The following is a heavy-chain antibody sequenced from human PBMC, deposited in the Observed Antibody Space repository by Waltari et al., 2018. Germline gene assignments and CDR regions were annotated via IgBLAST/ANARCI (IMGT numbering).Heavy chain of an antibody. Sequence: EVQLVESGGGLVQPGGSLRLSCAVSGFSFSRHWLSWVRQAPGKGLDWVANINEDGSTKYYAVSVRGRFTVSRDDASNSLYLQMNSLRVEDTALYYCVRAGGPSNRFDFWGQGTLVTVSS. CDR1: GFSFSRHW. V-gene: IGHV3-7*03. J-gene: IGHJ4*02. CDR2: INEDGSTK. D-gene: IGHD3-10*01. CDR3: VRAGGPSNRFDF.